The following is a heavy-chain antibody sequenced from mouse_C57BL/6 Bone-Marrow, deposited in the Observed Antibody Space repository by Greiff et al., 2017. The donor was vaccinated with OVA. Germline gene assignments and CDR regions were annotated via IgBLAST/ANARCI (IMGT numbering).Heavy chain of an antibody. Sequence: VQLQQSGPELVKPGASVKISCKASGYTFNDYYMNWVKQSHGKSLEWIGDINPNNGGTSYNQKFKGKATLTVDKSSSTAYMELRSLTSEDSAVYSCASDYYASSWYFDVWGTGTTVTVSS. V-gene: IGHV1-26*01. CDR2: INPNNGGT. D-gene: IGHD1-1*01. CDR3: ASDYYASSWYFDV. CDR1: GYTFNDYY. J-gene: IGHJ1*03.